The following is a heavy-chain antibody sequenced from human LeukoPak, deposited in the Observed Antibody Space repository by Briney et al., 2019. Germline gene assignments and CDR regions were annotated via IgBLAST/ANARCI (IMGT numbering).Heavy chain of an antibody. J-gene: IGHJ4*02. CDR3: ASAPPADY. CDR1: GGSISSSSYY. V-gene: IGHV4-39*07. Sequence: SETLSLTCTVSGGSISSSSYYWGWIRQPPGKGLEWIGSIYYSGSTYYNPSLKSRVTISVDTSKNQFSLKLSSVTAADTAVYYCASAPPADYWGQGTLVTVSS. CDR2: IYYSGST.